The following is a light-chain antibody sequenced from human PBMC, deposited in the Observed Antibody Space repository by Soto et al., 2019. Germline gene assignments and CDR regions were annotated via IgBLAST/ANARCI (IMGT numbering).Light chain of an antibody. J-gene: IGKJ4*01. CDR2: QTS. CDR3: QQRSNWPLA. CDR1: QYINTR. Sequence: EIVLTQSPATLSSFPGDRVTLSCRASQYINTRLAWYQHRPGQALRLLIYQTSIRAAGIPARFSASGSGTDFTLTISSLEPEDFAVYYCQQRSNWPLAFGGGTKVDIK. V-gene: IGKV3-11*01.